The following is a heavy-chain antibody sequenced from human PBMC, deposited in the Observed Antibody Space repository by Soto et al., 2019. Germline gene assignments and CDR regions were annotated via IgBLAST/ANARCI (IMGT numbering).Heavy chain of an antibody. CDR3: ARGYSYDLDGRRGGFDI. CDR1: GFRFWTYS. V-gene: IGHV3-23*01. CDR2: ISGDGSAT. Sequence: EVKLLESGGGLVQPGESLRLSCAASGFRFWTYSMSWVRQAPGKGLEWVSGISGDGSATSYADSLKGRFTVSRDNSKDTLFLQMNTLRVEDTAVYYCARGYSYDLDGRRGGFDIWGQGTMVSVSS. D-gene: IGHD3-16*01. J-gene: IGHJ3*02.